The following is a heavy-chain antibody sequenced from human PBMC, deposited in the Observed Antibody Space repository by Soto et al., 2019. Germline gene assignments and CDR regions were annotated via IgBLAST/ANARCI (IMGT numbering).Heavy chain of an antibody. D-gene: IGHD3-22*01. CDR1: GFSFSTFP. Sequence: EVQLLESGGALFHPGGPWGLPVQTSGFSFSTFPWGWFPRVPGRGWGWVTAISGNGRGTSSADSVKGRFTILRDNSKNTLYLQMNSLRAEDTAVYYCVKKRSYDRSNYDHFDYWGQGTLVTVSS. CDR2: ISGNGRGT. CDR3: VKKRSYDRSNYDHFDY. J-gene: IGHJ4*02. V-gene: IGHV3-23*01.